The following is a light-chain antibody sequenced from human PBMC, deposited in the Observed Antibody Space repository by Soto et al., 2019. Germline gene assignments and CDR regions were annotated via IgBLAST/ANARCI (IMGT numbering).Light chain of an antibody. Sequence: EIVLTQSPAILSLSPGERATLSCRASQNVRSNLAWYQQKPGQAPRLLIYGASSRATGIPDRFSGSGSGTDFTLTINRLEPEDFAVYYCQQYGSSPNTFGQGTRLEIK. CDR1: QNVRSN. CDR2: GAS. CDR3: QQYGSSPNT. J-gene: IGKJ5*01. V-gene: IGKV3-20*01.